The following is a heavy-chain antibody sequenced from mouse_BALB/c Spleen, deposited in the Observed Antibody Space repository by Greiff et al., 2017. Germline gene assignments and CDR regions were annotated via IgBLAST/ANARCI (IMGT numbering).Heavy chain of an antibody. Sequence: VQLQQSGPELVKPGASVKIPCKASGYTFTDYNMDWVKQSHAKSLEWIGVISTYYGDASYDQKFKGKATMTVDKSSSTAYMELARLTSEDSAIYYCARGPLFAYWGQGTLVTVSA. CDR2: ISTYYGDA. V-gene: IGHV1-67*01. CDR1: GYTFTDYN. CDR3: ARGPLFAY. J-gene: IGHJ3*01.